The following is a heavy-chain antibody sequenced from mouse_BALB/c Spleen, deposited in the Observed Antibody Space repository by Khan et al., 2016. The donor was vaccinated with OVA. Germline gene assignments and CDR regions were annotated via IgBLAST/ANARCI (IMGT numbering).Heavy chain of an antibody. CDR3: ERSGYGRPFAY. CDR2: INTSSGGA. D-gene: IGHD2-1*01. V-gene: IGHV1S81*02. CDR1: GYTFTSYY. J-gene: IGHJ3*01. Sequence: QVQLKQSGADLVKPGASVKISCKASGYTFTSYYMYWVKQRPGQGLEWIGGINTSSGGAHFNEKFKKQATLTVDTSSSTAYMQLSSLTSEDSAVYYCERSGYGRPFAYWGPGTLVTVSA.